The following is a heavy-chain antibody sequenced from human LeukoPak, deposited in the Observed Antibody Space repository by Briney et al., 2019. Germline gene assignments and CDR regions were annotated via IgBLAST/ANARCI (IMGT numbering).Heavy chain of an antibody. CDR2: ISWNSGSI. CDR1: GFTFDDYA. J-gene: IGHJ3*02. Sequence: GGSLRLSCAASGFTFDDYAMHWVRQAPGKGLEWVSGISWNSGSIGYADSVKGRFTISRDNAKNSLYLQMNSLRAEDTALYYCAKAPYYDILPYAFDIWGQGTMVTVSS. CDR3: AKAPYYDILPYAFDI. D-gene: IGHD3-9*01. V-gene: IGHV3-9*01.